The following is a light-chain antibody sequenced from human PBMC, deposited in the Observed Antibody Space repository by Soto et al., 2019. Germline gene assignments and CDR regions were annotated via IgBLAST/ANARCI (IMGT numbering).Light chain of an antibody. Sequence: DIQMTQSPSTLSASVGDKVTITCRTSQSPSNWLAWYQHRPGKAPRLLIYDVSTLENGVPSRFSGSGSVTEFTLTISDLQPSDFATYYCQQYLPNSPWAFGQGTTVEFK. V-gene: IGKV1-5*01. CDR2: DVS. CDR1: QSPSNW. CDR3: QQYLPNSPWA. J-gene: IGKJ1*01.